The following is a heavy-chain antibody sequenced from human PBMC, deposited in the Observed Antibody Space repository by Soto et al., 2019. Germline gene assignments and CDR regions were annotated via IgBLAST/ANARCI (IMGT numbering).Heavy chain of an antibody. CDR2: ISTYSGNA. V-gene: IGHV1-18*04. CDR1: GYIFSDYG. D-gene: IGHD3-10*01. Sequence: QVHVVQSGAEVKKPGDSVKVSYKTSGYIFSDYGINWVRQAPGQGLEWMGWISTYSGNANLAQKLQGRVTMTTDTSTNTAYMELRSLKSDDTAVYYCAKRTSGTTWGESDYWGQGTLVTVSS. J-gene: IGHJ4*02. CDR3: AKRTSGTTWGESDY.